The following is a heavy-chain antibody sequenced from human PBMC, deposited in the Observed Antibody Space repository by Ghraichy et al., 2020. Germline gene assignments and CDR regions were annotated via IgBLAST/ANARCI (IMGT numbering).Heavy chain of an antibody. CDR1: GFTFSTYS. Sequence: GGSLRLSCAASGFTFSTYSMNWVRQAPGKGLEWVSRIGSASGAINYADSVKGRFSTSRDNAKNSLYLQMDSLRDEDTAVYYCAREIDFDNWGQGTLVTVSS. CDR3: AREIDFDN. J-gene: IGHJ4*02. V-gene: IGHV3-48*02. CDR2: IGSASGAI.